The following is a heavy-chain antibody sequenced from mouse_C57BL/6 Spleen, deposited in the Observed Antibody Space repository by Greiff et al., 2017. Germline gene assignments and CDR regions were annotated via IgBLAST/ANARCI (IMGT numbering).Heavy chain of an antibody. CDR2: ISYDGSN. CDR1: GYSITSGYY. D-gene: IGHD2-3*01. CDR3: ARDEGGYYSPFAY. J-gene: IGHJ3*01. V-gene: IGHV3-6*01. Sequence: VQLKESGPGLVKPSQSLSLTCSVTGYSITSGYYWNWIRQFPGNKLEWMGYISYDGSNNYNPSLKNRISITRDTSKNQFFLKLNSVTTEDTATYYSARDEGGYYSPFAYWGQGTLVTVSA.